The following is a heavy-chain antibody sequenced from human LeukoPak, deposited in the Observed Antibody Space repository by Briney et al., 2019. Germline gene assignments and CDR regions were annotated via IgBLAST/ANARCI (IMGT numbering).Heavy chain of an antibody. CDR2: IIPIFGTA. V-gene: IGHV1-69*13. CDR3: ARVLRYGSGSWGYWFDP. Sequence: SVKVSCKASGGTFSSYAISWVRQAPGQGLEWMGGIIPIFGTANYAQKFQGRVTITADESTSTAYMELSSLRSEDTAVYYCARVLRYGSGSWGYWFDPWGQGNLVTVSS. D-gene: IGHD3-10*01. J-gene: IGHJ5*02. CDR1: GGTFSSYA.